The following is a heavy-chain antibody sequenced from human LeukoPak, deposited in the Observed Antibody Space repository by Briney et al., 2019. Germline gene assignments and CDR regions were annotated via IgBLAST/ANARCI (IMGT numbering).Heavy chain of an antibody. D-gene: IGHD3-3*01. V-gene: IGHV3-74*01. Sequence: AGGSLRLSCAASGFTFSSYWMHWVCQAPGKGLVWVSRINSDGSSTSYADSVKGRFTISRDNAKNTLYLQMNSLRAEDTAVYYCAREQANSYYDFWSGQNSLLDYWGQGTLVTVSS. CDR2: INSDGSST. CDR1: GFTFSSYW. CDR3: AREQANSYYDFWSGQNSLLDY. J-gene: IGHJ4*02.